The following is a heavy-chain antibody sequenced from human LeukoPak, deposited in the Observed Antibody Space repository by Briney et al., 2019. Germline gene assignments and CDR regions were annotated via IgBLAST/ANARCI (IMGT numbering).Heavy chain of an antibody. V-gene: IGHV1-2*04. J-gene: IGHJ4*02. D-gene: IGHD6-19*01. Sequence: ASVKVSCKPSGYTFTRYYMHWVRQAPGQGLEWMGWINPNSGGTNYAQKFQGWVTMTRDTSISTAYMELSRLRSDDTAVYYCARENSSGWSGYFDYWGQGTLVTVSS. CDR1: GYTFTRYY. CDR2: INPNSGGT. CDR3: ARENSSGWSGYFDY.